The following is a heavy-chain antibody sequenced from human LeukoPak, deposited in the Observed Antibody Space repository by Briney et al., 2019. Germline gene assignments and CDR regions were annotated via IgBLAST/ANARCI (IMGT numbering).Heavy chain of an antibody. D-gene: IGHD2-15*01. J-gene: IGHJ6*02. CDR3: AXXXCXXTTCPSYWYGMDI. Sequence: GGSLRLSCAASGFTFTNYAMIWARPAPGKGLESGSSISASGSNTYYADSVKGRFTIPRDNSTTPPEPQINDRRAHDPAEITGAXXXCXXTTCPSYWYGMDIWGQGTTVTVSS. CDR1: GFTFTNYA. CDR2: ISASGSNT. V-gene: IGHV3-23*01.